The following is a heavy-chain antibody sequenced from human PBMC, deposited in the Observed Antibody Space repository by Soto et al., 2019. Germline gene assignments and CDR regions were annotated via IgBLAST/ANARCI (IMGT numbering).Heavy chain of an antibody. CDR1: GYSISSGYF. CDR3: VRLVDIEATIGWFDP. Sequence: PSETLSLTCVVSGYSISSGYFWAWIRQPPGEGLEWIGRIYLDGTTSYNPSLNGRVTISVDTSKNQFSLKLTSVIVADTAVYYCVRLVDIEATIGWFDPWGQGTLVTVPQ. CDR2: IYLDGTT. J-gene: IGHJ5*02. D-gene: IGHD5-12*01. V-gene: IGHV4-38-2*01.